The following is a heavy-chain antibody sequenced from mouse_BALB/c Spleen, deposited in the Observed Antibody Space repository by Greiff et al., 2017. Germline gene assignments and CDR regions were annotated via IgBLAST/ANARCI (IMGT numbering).Heavy chain of an antibody. D-gene: IGHD2-4*01. J-gene: IGHJ2*01. Sequence: QVQLKESGPGLVAPSQSLSITCTVSGFSLTSYGVHWVRQPPGKGLEWLGVIWAGGSTNYNSALMSRLSISKDNSKSQVFLKMNSLQTDDTAMYYCARDLDDYDGYFDYWGQGTTLTVSS. CDR3: ARDLDDYDGYFDY. CDR2: IWAGGST. V-gene: IGHV2-9*02. CDR1: GFSLTSYG.